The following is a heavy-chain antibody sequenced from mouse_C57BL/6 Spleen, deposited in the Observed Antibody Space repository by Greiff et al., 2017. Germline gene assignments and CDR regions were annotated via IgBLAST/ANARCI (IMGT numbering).Heavy chain of an antibody. CDR2: IRSKSNNYAT. CDR1: GFSFNTYA. V-gene: IGHV10-1*01. Sequence: EVQLVESGGGLVQPKGSLKLSCAASGFSFNTYAMNWVRQAPGQGLEWVARIRSKSNNYATYYADSVKDRFTISRDDSESMLYLQMNNFKTEDSAMYCCVRQSSWFAYWGQGTPVTVSA. J-gene: IGHJ3*01. CDR3: VRQSSWFAY.